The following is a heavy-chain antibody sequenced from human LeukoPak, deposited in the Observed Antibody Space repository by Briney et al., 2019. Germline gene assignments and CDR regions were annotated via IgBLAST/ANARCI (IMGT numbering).Heavy chain of an antibody. J-gene: IGHJ4*02. V-gene: IGHV1-69*13. CDR2: IIPIFGTA. CDR1: GGTFSSYA. D-gene: IGHD3-10*01. Sequence: SVKVSCKASGGTFSSYAISWVRQAPGQGLEWMGGIIPIFGTANYAQKFQGRVTITADESTSTAYMELSSLRSEDTAVYYCARSPYYYGSGSYYYFDYWGQGTLVTVSS. CDR3: ARSPYYYGSGSYYYFDY.